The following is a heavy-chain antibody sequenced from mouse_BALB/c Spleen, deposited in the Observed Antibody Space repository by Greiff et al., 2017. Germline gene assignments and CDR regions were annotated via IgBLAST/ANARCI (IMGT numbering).Heavy chain of an antibody. CDR1: GYTFTSYV. D-gene: IGHD1-1*01. J-gene: IGHJ1*01. V-gene: IGHV1-14*01. Sequence: VQLKESGPELVKPGASVKMSCKASGYTFTSYVMHWVKQKPGQGLEWIGYINPYNDGTKYNEKFKGKATLTSDKSSSTAYMELSSLTSEDSAVYYCARSVLTTVLDVWGAGTTVTVSS. CDR2: INPYNDGT. CDR3: ARSVLTTVLDV.